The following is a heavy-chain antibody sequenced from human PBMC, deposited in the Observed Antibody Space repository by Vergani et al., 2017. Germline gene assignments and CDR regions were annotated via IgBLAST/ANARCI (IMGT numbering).Heavy chain of an antibody. J-gene: IGHJ2*01. CDR3: ARDPGTRGRLYYYDSSGYYWYFDL. CDR2: IYYSGST. D-gene: IGHD3-22*01. V-gene: IGHV4-59*01. Sequence: QVQLQESGPGLVKPSETLSLTCTVSGGSISSYYWSWIRQPPGKGLEWIGYIYYSGSTNYNPSLKSRVTISVDTSKNQFSLKLSSVTAADTAVYYCARDPGTRGRLYYYDSSGYYWYFDLWGRGTLVTVSS. CDR1: GGSISSYY.